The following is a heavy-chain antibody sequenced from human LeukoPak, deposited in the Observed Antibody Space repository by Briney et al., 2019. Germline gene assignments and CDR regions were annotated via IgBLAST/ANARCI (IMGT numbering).Heavy chain of an antibody. CDR3: ARALVAGGVTRKNWFDP. Sequence: PGGSLRLSCAASGFTFSNYAMSWVRQAPGKGLEWASLTSGSYSTYYADSVKGRFTISRDNAKNSLYLQMNSLRAEDTAVYYCARALVAGGVTRKNWFDPWGQGTLVTVSS. CDR1: GFTFSNYA. CDR2: TSGSYST. D-gene: IGHD2-2*01. J-gene: IGHJ5*02. V-gene: IGHV3-69-1*01.